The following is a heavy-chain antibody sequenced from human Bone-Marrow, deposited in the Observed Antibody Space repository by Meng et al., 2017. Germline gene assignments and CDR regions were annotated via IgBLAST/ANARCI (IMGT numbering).Heavy chain of an antibody. CDR2: ISSSGSTI. Sequence: GESLKISCAASGFTFSDYYMSWIRQAPGKGLEWVSYISSSGSTIYYADSVKGRFTISRDNAKNSLYLQMNSLRAEDTAVYYCARDVKSDRPSYYYGSGPLDYWGQGTLVTVSS. V-gene: IGHV3-11*01. CDR3: ARDVKSDRPSYYYGSGPLDY. J-gene: IGHJ4*02. D-gene: IGHD3-10*01. CDR1: GFTFSDYY.